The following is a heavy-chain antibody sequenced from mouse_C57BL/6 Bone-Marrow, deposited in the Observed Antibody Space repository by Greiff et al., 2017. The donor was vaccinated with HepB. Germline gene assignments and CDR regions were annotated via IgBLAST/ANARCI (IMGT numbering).Heavy chain of an antibody. CDR2: SRNKANDYTT. CDR1: GFTFSDFY. Sequence: EVKLMESGGGLVQSGRSLRLSCATSGFTFSDFYMEWVRQAPGKGLEWIAASRNKANDYTTEYSASVKGRFIVSRDTSQSILYLQMNALRAEDTAIYYCARDASITTVVAPYWYFDVWGTGTTVTVSS. J-gene: IGHJ1*03. V-gene: IGHV7-1*01. CDR3: ARDASITTVVAPYWYFDV. D-gene: IGHD1-1*01.